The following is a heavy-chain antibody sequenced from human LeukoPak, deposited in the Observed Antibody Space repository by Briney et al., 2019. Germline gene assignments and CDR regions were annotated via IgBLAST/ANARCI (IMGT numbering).Heavy chain of an antibody. CDR1: GFTFSTYW. CDR2: INKKGNEK. D-gene: IGHD5-24*01. J-gene: IGHJ4*02. Sequence: GGSLRLSCAASGFTFSTYWMSCVRQAPGEGLEWVANINKKGNEKYYVDSVKGRFTISRDNAKNSLYLQMNSLRAEDTAVYYCARRDGPIDYWGQGTLFTVFS. V-gene: IGHV3-7*05. CDR3: ARRDGPIDY.